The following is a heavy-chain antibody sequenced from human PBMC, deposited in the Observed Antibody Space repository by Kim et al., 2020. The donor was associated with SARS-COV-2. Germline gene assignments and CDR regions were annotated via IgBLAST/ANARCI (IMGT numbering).Heavy chain of an antibody. CDR3: AGVPAAYYYYYYMDV. J-gene: IGHJ6*03. Sequence: PARKRRVTISVPTSKNQFSLKLSSVTAADTAVYYCAGVPAAYYYYYYMDVWGKGTTVTVSS. V-gene: IGHV4-61*02. D-gene: IGHD2-2*01.